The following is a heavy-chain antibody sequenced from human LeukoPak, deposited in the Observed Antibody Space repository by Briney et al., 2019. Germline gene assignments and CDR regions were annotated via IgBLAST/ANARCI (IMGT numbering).Heavy chain of an antibody. J-gene: IGHJ4*02. CDR3: TIEIPYSGYPY. CDR2: IYTSGST. V-gene: IGHV4-4*07. CDR1: GGSISSYY. Sequence: PSETLSLTCTVSGGSISSYYCNWIRQPAGKGLAWIGRIYTSGSTNYNPSLKSRVTMSVDTSKNQFSLKLSSVTAADTAVYYCTIEIPYSGYPYWGQGTLVTVSS. D-gene: IGHD5-12*01.